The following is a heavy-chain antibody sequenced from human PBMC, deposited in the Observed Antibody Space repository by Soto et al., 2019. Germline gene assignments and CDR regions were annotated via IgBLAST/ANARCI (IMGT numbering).Heavy chain of an antibody. V-gene: IGHV1-18*01. CDR1: GYIFTSYG. Sequence: QVQLVQSGPEVKKPGASVKLSCKASGYIFTSYGIGWVRQAPGQGLEWMGWISAFKGYTKYPQRLQGRVTMTTDTPTSTAYMELRSLRSDDTAVYYCARVDDYYDSCGHYFTFSNYWGQGSLVTVSS. J-gene: IGHJ4*02. CDR3: ARVDDYYDSCGHYFTFSNY. D-gene: IGHD3-22*01. CDR2: ISAFKGYT.